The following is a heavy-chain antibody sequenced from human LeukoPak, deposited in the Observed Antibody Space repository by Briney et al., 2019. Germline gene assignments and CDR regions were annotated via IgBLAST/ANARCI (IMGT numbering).Heavy chain of an antibody. CDR1: GGTFSSYT. CDR3: ARAQGVVVVAANYDY. J-gene: IGHJ4*02. V-gene: IGHV1-69*02. CDR2: IIPILGIA. Sequence: SVKVSCKASGGTFSSYTISWVRQAPGQGLEWMGRIIPILGIANYAQKFQGRVTITADKSTSTAYMEQSSLRSEDTAVYYCARAQGVVVVAANYDYWGQGTLVTVSS. D-gene: IGHD2-15*01.